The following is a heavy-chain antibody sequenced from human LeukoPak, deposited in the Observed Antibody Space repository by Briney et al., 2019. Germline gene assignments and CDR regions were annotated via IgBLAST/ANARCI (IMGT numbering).Heavy chain of an antibody. D-gene: IGHD6-13*01. Sequence: PGGSLRLSCAASGFTFSDYYMSWIRQAPGKGLEWISSISSRGRTIYYADSVKGRFNISTDKAKKSLYLQMNSLGAEDTAVYYCARDPESAAGPDYYYFYGTDACRQGCSATVSS. CDR3: ARDPESAAGPDYYYFYGTDA. V-gene: IGHV3-11*01. CDR1: GFTFSDYY. J-gene: IGHJ6*01. CDR2: ISSRGRTI.